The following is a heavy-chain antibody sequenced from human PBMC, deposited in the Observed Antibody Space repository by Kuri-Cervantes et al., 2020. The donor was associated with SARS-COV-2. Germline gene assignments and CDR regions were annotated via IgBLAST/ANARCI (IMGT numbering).Heavy chain of an antibody. CDR2: ISSSSSYI. Sequence: GGSLRLSCAASGFTFSGYGMNWVRQAPGKGLEWVSSISSSSSYIYYADSVKGRFTISRDNAKNSLYLQMNSLRAEDTAVYYCARESGVDWGSDAFDIWGQGTMVTVSS. J-gene: IGHJ3*02. D-gene: IGHD7-27*01. CDR3: ARESGVDWGSDAFDI. V-gene: IGHV3-21*01. CDR1: GFTFSGYG.